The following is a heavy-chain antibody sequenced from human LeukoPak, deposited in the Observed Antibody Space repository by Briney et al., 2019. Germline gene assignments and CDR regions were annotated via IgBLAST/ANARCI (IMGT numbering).Heavy chain of an antibody. J-gene: IGHJ4*02. D-gene: IGHD5-24*01. Sequence: SETLSLTCTVSAGSVSNYYWSWIRQPPGKGLEWIGYVYYRGSTNYNPSLKSRLTISVDTSKNQFSLKLSSVTAADTAIYFCARVVPDGYSDYWGQGTLVTVSP. CDR2: VYYRGST. CDR1: AGSVSNYY. CDR3: ARVVPDGYSDY. V-gene: IGHV4-59*02.